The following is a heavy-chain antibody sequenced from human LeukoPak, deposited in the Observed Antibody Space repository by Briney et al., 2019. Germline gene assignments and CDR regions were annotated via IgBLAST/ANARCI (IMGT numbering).Heavy chain of an antibody. CDR1: GFTFGSYG. Sequence: VSVKVSCKAFGFTFGSYGIRWVRQASGVGVEWMGWISAYNGNTNYAQKLQGRVTMTTDTSTSTAYMELRSLRSDDTAVYYCARVVHYYDSSGYSYWGQGTLVTVSS. D-gene: IGHD3-22*01. J-gene: IGHJ4*02. CDR2: ISAYNGNT. V-gene: IGHV1-18*01. CDR3: ARVVHYYDSSGYSY.